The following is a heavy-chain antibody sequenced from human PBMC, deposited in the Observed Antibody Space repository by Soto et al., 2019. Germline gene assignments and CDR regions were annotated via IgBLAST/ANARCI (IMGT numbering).Heavy chain of an antibody. V-gene: IGHV4-4*02. CDR1: GGSISSSNW. CDR2: IYHSGST. J-gene: IGHJ6*02. CDR3: ARAEGLYYYDSSGPGYYYYGMDV. Sequence: SETLSLTCAVSGGSISSSNWWSWVRQPPGKGLEWIGEIYHSGSTNYNPSLKSRVTISVDKSKNQFSLKLSYVTAADTAVYYCARAEGLYYYDSSGPGYYYYGMDVWGQGTTVTVSS. D-gene: IGHD3-22*01.